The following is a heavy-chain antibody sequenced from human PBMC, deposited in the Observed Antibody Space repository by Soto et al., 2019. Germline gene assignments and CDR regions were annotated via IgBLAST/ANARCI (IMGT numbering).Heavy chain of an antibody. D-gene: IGHD6-19*01. CDR3: ARVLGSGWYSIDY. J-gene: IGHJ4*02. CDR2: IYHSGNV. CDR1: GDSISSSNW. Sequence: SETLSLTCAVSGDSISSSNWWSWVRQPPGKGLEWIGEIYHSGNVNYNPSLKSRVTISVDKSKNHFSLKLTSVTAADTAVYYCARVLGSGWYSIDYWGQGTLVTVSS. V-gene: IGHV4-4*02.